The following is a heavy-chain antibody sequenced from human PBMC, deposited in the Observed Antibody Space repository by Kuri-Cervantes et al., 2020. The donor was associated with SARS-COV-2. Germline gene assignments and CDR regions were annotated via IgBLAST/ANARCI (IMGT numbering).Heavy chain of an antibody. D-gene: IGHD6-13*01. Sequence: GESLKISCAASGFTVSSNYMSWVRQAPGKGLEWVSVIYSGGSTYYADSVKGRFTISRDNSKNTLYLQMNSLRAEDTAVYYCARVRQQLVLGWFDPWGQGTLVTCYS. CDR2: IYSGGST. CDR3: ARVRQQLVLGWFDP. V-gene: IGHV3-66*01. CDR1: GFTVSSNY. J-gene: IGHJ5*02.